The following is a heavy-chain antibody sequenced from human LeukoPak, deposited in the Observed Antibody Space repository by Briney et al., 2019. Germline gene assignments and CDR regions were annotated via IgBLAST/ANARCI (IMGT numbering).Heavy chain of an antibody. V-gene: IGHV3-23*01. CDR1: GFSLSGYA. CDR3: PRKYDSSGYFDY. J-gene: IGHJ4*02. CDR2: ISGGGDAA. D-gene: IGHD3-22*01. Sequence: GGSLRLSCIASGFSLSGYAMSWVRQAPGKGLEWVSTISGGGDAAYYADSVKGRFTISGDNSKNTLYLQMNSLRAEDTAVYYCPRKYDSSGYFDYWGRGTLVTVSS.